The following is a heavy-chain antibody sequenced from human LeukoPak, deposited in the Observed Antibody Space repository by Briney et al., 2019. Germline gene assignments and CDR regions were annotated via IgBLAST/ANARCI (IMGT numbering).Heavy chain of an antibody. V-gene: IGHV4-59*01. CDR3: ARGGGTLDY. CDR1: GDSISSYY. D-gene: IGHD3-16*01. J-gene: IGHJ4*02. CDR2: IYDRGKT. Sequence: SETLTLTCTVSGDSISSYYLSWIRQPPRKGREGIGYIYDRGKTNYNASLISRATISVDKSKNQCSRKLTSVTPADTAVYHCARGGGTLDYWGQGTLVTVS.